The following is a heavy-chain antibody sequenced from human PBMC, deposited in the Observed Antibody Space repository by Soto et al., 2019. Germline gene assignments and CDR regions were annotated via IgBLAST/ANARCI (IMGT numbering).Heavy chain of an antibody. CDR2: INPSGGST. CDR3: ARGSDNSGWYLEATSAFDY. CDR1: GYTFTSYY. D-gene: IGHD6-19*01. Sequence: ASVKVSCKASGYTFTSYYMHWVRQAPGQGPEWMGIINPSGGSTSYAQKFQGRVTMTRDTSTSTVYMELSSLRSEDTAVYYCARGSDNSGWYLEATSAFDYWGQGTLVTVSS. J-gene: IGHJ4*02. V-gene: IGHV1-46*01.